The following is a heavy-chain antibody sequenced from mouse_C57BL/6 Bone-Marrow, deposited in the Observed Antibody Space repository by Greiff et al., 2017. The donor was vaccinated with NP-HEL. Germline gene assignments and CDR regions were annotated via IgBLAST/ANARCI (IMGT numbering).Heavy chain of an antibody. V-gene: IGHV5-4*01. CDR3: ARELYGSSYWYFDV. D-gene: IGHD1-1*01. CDR2: ISDGGSYT. Sequence: EVQRVESGGGLVKPGGSLKLSCAASGFTFSSYAMSWVRQTPEKRLEWVATISDGGSYTYYPDNVKGRFTISRDNAKNNLYLQMSHLKSEDTAMYYCARELYGSSYWYFDVWGTGTTVTVSS. CDR1: GFTFSSYA. J-gene: IGHJ1*03.